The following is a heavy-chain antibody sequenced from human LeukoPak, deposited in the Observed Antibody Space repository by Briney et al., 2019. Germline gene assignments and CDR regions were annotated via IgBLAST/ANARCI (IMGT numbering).Heavy chain of an antibody. V-gene: IGHV3-30*02. J-gene: IGHJ4*02. CDR2: IQYNGTTK. CDR3: AKVYWIETRRGYDY. Sequence: GGSLRLSCAASGFIFSNYGMHWVRQAPGKGLGWVAFIQYNGTTKDYADSVKGRFTISRDNSKNTLYMQMNSLRAEDTAVYYCAKVYWIETRRGYDYWGQGTLVTVSS. D-gene: IGHD6-6*01. CDR1: GFIFSNYG.